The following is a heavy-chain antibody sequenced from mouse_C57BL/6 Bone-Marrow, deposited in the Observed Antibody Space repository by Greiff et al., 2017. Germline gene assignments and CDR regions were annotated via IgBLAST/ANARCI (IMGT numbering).Heavy chain of an antibody. V-gene: IGHV1-22*01. Sequence: EVQLQQSGPELVKPGASVKMSCKASGYTSTDYNMPWVKQSHGKSLEGIGYFNPNNGGTSYNQKFKGKATLTVNKSSSTAYMELRSLTSEDSAVYYCARRGSNWYFDVWGTGTTVTVSS. CDR1: GYTSTDYN. CDR3: ARRGSNWYFDV. D-gene: IGHD1-1*01. CDR2: FNPNNGGT. J-gene: IGHJ1*03.